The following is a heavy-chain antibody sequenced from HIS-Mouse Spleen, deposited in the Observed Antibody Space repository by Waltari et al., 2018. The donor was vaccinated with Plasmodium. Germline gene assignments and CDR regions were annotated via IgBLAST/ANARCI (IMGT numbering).Heavy chain of an antibody. Sequence: EVQLVESGGGLVQPWGSLRRSCAASGCTLSSYWMSWVRQAPGKGLEWVANIKQDGSEKYYVDSVKGRFTISRDNAKNSLYLQMNSLRAEDTAVYYCASSWYWYFDLWGRGTLVTVSS. J-gene: IGHJ2*01. D-gene: IGHD6-13*01. CDR3: ASSWYWYFDL. CDR2: IKQDGSEK. CDR1: GCTLSSYW. V-gene: IGHV3-7*01.